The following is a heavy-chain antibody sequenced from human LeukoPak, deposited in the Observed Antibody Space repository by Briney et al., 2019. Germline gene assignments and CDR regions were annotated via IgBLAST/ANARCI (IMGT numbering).Heavy chain of an antibody. V-gene: IGHV1-69*06. CDR1: GYTFTGYY. Sequence: ASVKVSCKASGYTFTGYYMHWVRQAPGQGLEWMGGIIPIFGTANYAQKFQGRVTITADKSTSTAYMELSSLRSEDTAVYYCARGPSITMVRGGQWYYYMDVWGKGTAVTISS. CDR2: IIPIFGTA. D-gene: IGHD3-10*01. CDR3: ARGPSITMVRGGQWYYYMDV. J-gene: IGHJ6*03.